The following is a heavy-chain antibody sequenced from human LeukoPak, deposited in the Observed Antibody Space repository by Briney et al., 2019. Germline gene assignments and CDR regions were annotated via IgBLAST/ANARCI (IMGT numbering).Heavy chain of an antibody. CDR2: ISFDGSNK. CDR1: GXTFRSYG. J-gene: IGHJ4*02. V-gene: IGHV3-30*18. CDR3: AKDYRSWFLDY. D-gene: IGHD6-13*01. Sequence: GRSLRLSCAASGXTFRSYGMHWVRQAPGKGLEWVAVISFDGSNKYYADSVKGRFTTSRDDSKNTLYLQMNSLRAEDTAVYYCAKDYRSWFLDYWGQGTLVTVSS.